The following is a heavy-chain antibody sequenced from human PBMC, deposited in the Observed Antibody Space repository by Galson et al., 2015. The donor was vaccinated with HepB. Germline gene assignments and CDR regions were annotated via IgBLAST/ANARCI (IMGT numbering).Heavy chain of an antibody. CDR3: AGGPPRERDIWSRHYTRPDF. D-gene: IGHD3-3*01. CDR2: IWYDGDPK. J-gene: IGHJ4*02. CDR1: GFTFSNYG. Sequence: SLRLSCAASGFTFSNYGMHWVRQAPGKGLEWVAVIWYDGDPKYYADSVKGRFTVSRVTSKSTLYLQMNSLRVGDTAVYYCAGGPPRERDIWSRHYTRPDFWGQGTLVTVSS. V-gene: IGHV3-33*01.